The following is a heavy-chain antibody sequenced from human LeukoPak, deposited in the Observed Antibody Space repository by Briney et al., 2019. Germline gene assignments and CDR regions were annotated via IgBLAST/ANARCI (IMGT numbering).Heavy chain of an antibody. Sequence: GGSLRLSCAASGFTISSYTMMWVRQAPGKGLEWVAFIRYDGSNKYYADSVKGRFTISRDNSKNTLYLQMNSLRAEDTAVYYCAKADTLRANYWYLDLWGRGTLVTVSS. J-gene: IGHJ2*01. V-gene: IGHV3-30*02. CDR1: GFTISSYT. CDR3: AKADTLRANYWYLDL. CDR2: IRYDGSNK.